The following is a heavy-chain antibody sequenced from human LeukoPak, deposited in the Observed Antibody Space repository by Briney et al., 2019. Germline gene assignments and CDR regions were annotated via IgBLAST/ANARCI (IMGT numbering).Heavy chain of an antibody. V-gene: IGHV4-31*03. J-gene: IGHJ4*02. Sequence: SETLSLTCTVSGGSISSGGYYWSWIRQHPGKGLEWIGYIYYSGSTYCNPSLKSRVTISVDTSKNQFSLKLSSVTAADTAVYYCATHSSSWYAKGDYFDYWGQGTLVTVSS. CDR2: IYYSGST. CDR3: ATHSSSWYAKGDYFDY. CDR1: GGSISSGGYY. D-gene: IGHD6-13*01.